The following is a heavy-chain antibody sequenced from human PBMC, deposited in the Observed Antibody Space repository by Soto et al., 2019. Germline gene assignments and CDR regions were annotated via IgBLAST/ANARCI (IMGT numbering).Heavy chain of an antibody. CDR2: IYHSGST. CDR3: ARDLGAAVHRGGMDV. CDR1: GGSISSSNW. J-gene: IGHJ6*02. V-gene: IGHV4-4*02. D-gene: IGHD3-16*01. Sequence: SETLTLTCAVSGGSISSSNWWSWVRQPPGKGLEWIGEIYHSGSTNYNPSLKSRVTISVDKSKNQFSLKLSSVTAADTAVYYCARDLGAAVHRGGMDVWGQGTTVTVSS.